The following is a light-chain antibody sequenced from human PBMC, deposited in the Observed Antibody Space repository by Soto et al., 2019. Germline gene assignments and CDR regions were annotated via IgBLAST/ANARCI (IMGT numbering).Light chain of an antibody. CDR1: QSISSY. Sequence: DIQMTQSPSSLSASVGDRVTITCRASQSISSYFNWYQQKPGKAPNLLIYAASSLQSGVPSRFSGSGSGTDFTLTISSLQPEDFATYYCQQSYSTPWTFGQGTKVDI. V-gene: IGKV1-39*01. J-gene: IGKJ1*01. CDR2: AAS. CDR3: QQSYSTPWT.